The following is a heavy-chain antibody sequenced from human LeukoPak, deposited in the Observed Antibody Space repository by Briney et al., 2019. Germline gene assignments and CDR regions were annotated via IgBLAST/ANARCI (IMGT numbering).Heavy chain of an antibody. CDR1: GGSFSGYY. Sequence: PSETLSLTCAVYGGSFSGYYWSWIRQPPGKGLEWIGEINHSGSTNYNPSLKSRVTISVDTSKNQFSLKLSSVTAADTAVYYCARCPGSGSYSRPSPTLPFDPWGQGTLVTVSS. V-gene: IGHV4-34*01. CDR2: INHSGST. J-gene: IGHJ5*02. CDR3: ARCPGSGSYSRPSPTLPFDP. D-gene: IGHD3-10*01.